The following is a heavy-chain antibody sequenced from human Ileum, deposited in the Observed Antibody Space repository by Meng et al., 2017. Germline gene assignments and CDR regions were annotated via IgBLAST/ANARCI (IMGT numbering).Heavy chain of an antibody. CDR2: IDHLGIA. CDR1: GACMCVVSY. D-gene: IGHD4-23*01. CDR3: ARHGGYYQDF. J-gene: IGHJ4*02. Sequence: QGPRPGSGQAPVKAPVTLSLSCSVSGACMCVVSYRRWVRQSLGKGLECIGQIDHLGIAYYKPSVTSRVTMSIDQSKSKFSLRLTSVSAADTAVYHCARHGGYYQDFWGQGTLVTVSS. V-gene: IGHV4-4*03.